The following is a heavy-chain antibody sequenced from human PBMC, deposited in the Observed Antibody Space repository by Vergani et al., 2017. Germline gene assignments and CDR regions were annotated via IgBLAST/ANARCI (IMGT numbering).Heavy chain of an antibody. J-gene: IGHJ2*01. CDR3: VKDIAASGNYWYFDL. CDR1: GFLFQDFA. D-gene: IGHD6-13*01. Sequence: VEAGGGLVQPGGSLRLSCAASGFLFQDFAFHWVRQVSGRGLEWVSGIDRNSATKYPVKYGNSMEGRFIISRDNAKKAVFLQMNSLRAEDTALYYCVKDIAASGNYWYFDLLGRGTLVTVSS. CDR2: IDRNSATKYPV. V-gene: IGHV3-9*01.